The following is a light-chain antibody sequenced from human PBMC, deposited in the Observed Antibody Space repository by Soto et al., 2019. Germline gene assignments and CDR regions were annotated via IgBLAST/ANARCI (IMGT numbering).Light chain of an antibody. CDR1: QSVSNK. J-gene: IGKJ1*01. V-gene: IGKV3-15*01. CDR3: QRYDNWPRT. CDR2: DAS. Sequence: EIVMTQSPATLSVSPGERATLSCRASQSVSNKLAWYQHKPGQAPRLLIYDASTRATGIPARFSGSGSETEFTLTISSLQYEDFAVYYCQRYDNWPRTFGQGTTVEIK.